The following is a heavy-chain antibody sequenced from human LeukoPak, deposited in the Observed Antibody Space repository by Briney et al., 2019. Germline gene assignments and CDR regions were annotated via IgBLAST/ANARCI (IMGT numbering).Heavy chain of an antibody. CDR3: AKSGTVAALSRDPFGY. V-gene: IGHV3-30*18. CDR2: ISYDGSNK. CDR1: GFTFSSFG. Sequence: GGSLRLSCVASGFTFSSFGMHWVRQAPGKGLEWVAIISYDGSNKYYADSVKGRFTISRDNSKNTLYLQMNSLRAEDTAVYYCAKSGTVAALSRDPFGYWGQGTLVTVSS. D-gene: IGHD2-15*01. J-gene: IGHJ4*02.